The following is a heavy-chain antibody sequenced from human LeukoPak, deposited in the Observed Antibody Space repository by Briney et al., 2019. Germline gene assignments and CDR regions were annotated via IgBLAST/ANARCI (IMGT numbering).Heavy chain of an antibody. J-gene: IGHJ3*02. CDR2: IYYSGST. CDR1: GGSISSSSYY. CDR3: ARDFPHSGSYPRGVDAFDI. V-gene: IGHV4-39*07. D-gene: IGHD1-26*01. Sequence: SETLSLTCTVSGGSISSSSYYWGWIRQPPGKGLEWIGSIYYSGSTYYNPSLKSRVTISVDRSKNQFSLKLSSVTAADTAVYYCARDFPHSGSYPRGVDAFDIWGQGTMVTVSS.